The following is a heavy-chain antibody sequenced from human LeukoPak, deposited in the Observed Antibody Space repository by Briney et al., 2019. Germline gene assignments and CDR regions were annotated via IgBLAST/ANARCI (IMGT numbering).Heavy chain of an antibody. D-gene: IGHD3-10*01. V-gene: IGHV4-30-2*01. CDR1: GGSISSGGYS. CDR2: IYHSGST. J-gene: IGHJ4*02. Sequence: SETLSLTCAVSGGSISSGGYSGSWIRQPPGKGLEWIGYIYHSGSTYYNPSLKSRVTISVDRSKNQFSLKLSSVTAADTAVYYCARGAYGSGSYPYYFDYWGQGTLVTVSS. CDR3: ARGAYGSGSYPYYFDY.